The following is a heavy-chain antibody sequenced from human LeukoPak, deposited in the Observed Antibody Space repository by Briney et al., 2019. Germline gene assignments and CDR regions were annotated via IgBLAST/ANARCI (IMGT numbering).Heavy chain of an antibody. Sequence: GESLKISCKGSGYSFTSYWIGWVRQMPGKGLEWMGIIYPGDSDTRYSPSFQGQVTISADKSISTAYLQWSSLKASDTAMYYCARQGTVQWLATPALYNWFDPWGQGTLVTVSS. CDR1: GYSFTSYW. CDR3: ARQGTVQWLATPALYNWFDP. V-gene: IGHV5-51*01. J-gene: IGHJ5*02. CDR2: IYPGDSDT. D-gene: IGHD6-19*01.